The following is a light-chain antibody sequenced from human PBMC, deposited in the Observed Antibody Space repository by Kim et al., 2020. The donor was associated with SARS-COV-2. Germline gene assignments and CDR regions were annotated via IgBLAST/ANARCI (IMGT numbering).Light chain of an antibody. Sequence: QRVTISCSGSSYNNGSNTVSWYQQFPGTAPKLLIYSDNQRPSGVPDRFSASKSGSSASLAISGLQSDDEADYYCAAWDDSLNGRGVFGGGTQLTVL. V-gene: IGLV1-44*01. CDR1: SYNNGSNT. J-gene: IGLJ3*02. CDR2: SDN. CDR3: AAWDDSLNGRGV.